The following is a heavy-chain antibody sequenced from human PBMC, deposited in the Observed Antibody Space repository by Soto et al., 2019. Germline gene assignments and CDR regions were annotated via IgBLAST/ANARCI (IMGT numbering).Heavy chain of an antibody. D-gene: IGHD2-2*01. CDR3: AREDSIIIPAVSDF. J-gene: IGHJ4*02. V-gene: IGHV3-21*01. Sequence: GSLRLSCTVSGFAFNNYGINWVRQAPGQGLEWVSSISKSDYTYYSDSVKGRFTISRDNAKNSVSLQMNTLRVEDTAVYYCAREDSIIIPAVSDFWGQGTLVTVSS. CDR1: GFAFNNYG. CDR2: ISKSDYT.